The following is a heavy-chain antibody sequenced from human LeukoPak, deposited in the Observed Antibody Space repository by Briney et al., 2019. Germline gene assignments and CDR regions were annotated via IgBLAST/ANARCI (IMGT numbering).Heavy chain of an antibody. D-gene: IGHD2-2*01. CDR1: GYTFTSYG. V-gene: IGHV1-18*01. J-gene: IGHJ4*02. CDR2: ISAYNGNT. Sequence: ASVKVSCKASGYTFTSYGISWVRQAPGQGLEWMGWISAYNGNTNYAQKLQGRVTMTTDTSTSTAYMELRSLRSDDTAVYYCARRYCSSTSCYGYFDYWGQGTLVTVSS. CDR3: ARRYCSSTSCYGYFDY.